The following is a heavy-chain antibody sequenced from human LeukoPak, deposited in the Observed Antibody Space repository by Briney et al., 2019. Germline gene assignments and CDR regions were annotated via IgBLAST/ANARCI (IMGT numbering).Heavy chain of an antibody. J-gene: IGHJ4*02. Sequence: PGGSLKVSCAASGFTVSSSYMSWVRQAPGKGLEWVSIISSAGTTYYADSVKGRFTISRDNSKNTVYLQVNSLRDEDTAVYYCARDLEAANTYYFDYWGQGTMLTVSS. CDR3: ARDLEAANTYYFDY. CDR2: ISSAGTT. V-gene: IGHV3-66*01. CDR1: GFTVSSSY. D-gene: IGHD6-13*01.